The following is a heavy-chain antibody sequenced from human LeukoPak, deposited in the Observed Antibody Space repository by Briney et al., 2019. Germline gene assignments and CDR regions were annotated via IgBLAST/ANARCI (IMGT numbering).Heavy chain of an antibody. J-gene: IGHJ4*02. D-gene: IGHD3-16*01. CDR3: ARRKFGIGASPPYGPGGDFDY. CDR2: IYCSGST. V-gene: IGHV4-39*01. Sequence: SETLSLTCTVSGGSISSSSYYWGWIRQPPVKGLEWIGSIYCSGSTYYNPSLKSRVTISVDTSKNQFSLKLSSVTAADTAVYYCARRKFGIGASPPYGPGGDFDYWGQGTLVTVSS. CDR1: GGSISSSSYY.